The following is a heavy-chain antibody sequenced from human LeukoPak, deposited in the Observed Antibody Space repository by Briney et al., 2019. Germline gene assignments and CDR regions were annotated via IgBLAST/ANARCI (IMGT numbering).Heavy chain of an antibody. J-gene: IGHJ4*02. CDR1: GFTFDDYA. CDR3: AKTSSGWYRGYFDY. CDR2: ISWNSGSI. V-gene: IGHV3-9*01. Sequence: GGSLRLSCAASGFTFDDYAMHWVRQAPGKGLEWVSGISWNSGSIGYADSVKGRFTISRDNAKNSLYLQMNSLRAEDTALYYCAKTSSGWYRGYFDYWGQGTLVTVSS. D-gene: IGHD6-19*01.